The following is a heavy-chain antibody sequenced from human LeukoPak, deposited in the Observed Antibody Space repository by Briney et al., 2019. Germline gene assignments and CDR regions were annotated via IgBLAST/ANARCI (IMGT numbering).Heavy chain of an antibody. D-gene: IGHD3-10*01. Sequence: GGSLRLSCAASGFTFSNAWMTWVRQAPGKGLEWVGRIKSNSDGGTADYAAPVKGRFTISRDDSKNTLYLQMNSLKTEDTAVYYCTTYSGLENGFAPGAKGPLVTVPS. CDR2: IKSNSDGGTA. CDR1: GFTFSNAW. CDR3: TTYSGLENGFAP. J-gene: IGHJ5*02. V-gene: IGHV3-15*01.